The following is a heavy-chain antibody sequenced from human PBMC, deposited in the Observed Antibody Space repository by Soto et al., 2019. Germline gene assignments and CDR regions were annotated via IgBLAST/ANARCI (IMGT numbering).Heavy chain of an antibody. J-gene: IGHJ4*02. Sequence: QVQLQESGPGLVKPSQTLSLTCTVSGGSISSGDYYWSWIRQTPGKGLEWIGYIYYSGSTYYNPSLKSRVTIAVDTSKNQFSLKLSSVTAAHTAVYYCASNSYGSLDFDYWGQGTLVTVSS. CDR3: ASNSYGSLDFDY. V-gene: IGHV4-30-4*01. CDR2: IYYSGST. D-gene: IGHD5-18*01. CDR1: GGSISSGDYY.